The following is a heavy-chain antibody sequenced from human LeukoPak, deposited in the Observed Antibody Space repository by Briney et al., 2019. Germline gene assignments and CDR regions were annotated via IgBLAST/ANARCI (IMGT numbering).Heavy chain of an antibody. CDR1: GDSIGTSCYY. J-gene: IGHJ4*02. CDR3: ARVRDDYFFDY. D-gene: IGHD3-3*01. Sequence: SETLSLTCAVSGDSIGTSCYYWSWIRQHPGTGLEWIAYIHYIGNTYYNPSLESRVNMSVDTSSNQFSLNVASVTGAHTALYYCARVRDDYFFDYWGQGIVVSVCS. V-gene: IGHV4-31*11. CDR2: IHYIGNT.